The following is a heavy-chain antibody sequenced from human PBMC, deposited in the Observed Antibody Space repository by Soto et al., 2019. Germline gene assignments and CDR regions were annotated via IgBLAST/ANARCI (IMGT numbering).Heavy chain of an antibody. CDR3: ARVPEVNYFDP. J-gene: IGHJ5*02. CDR1: GLTVSRSY. V-gene: IGHV3-66*01. Sequence: EVQLVESGGGLVQPGGSLRLSCAVSGLTVSRSYMTWVRQAPGKGLEWVSVVYSGGTTYYADSVKGRFTFSTDNSKNTLFLQMDSLRDEDTGVYYCARVPEVNYFDPWGQGTLVTVSS. D-gene: IGHD2-21*01. CDR2: VYSGGTT.